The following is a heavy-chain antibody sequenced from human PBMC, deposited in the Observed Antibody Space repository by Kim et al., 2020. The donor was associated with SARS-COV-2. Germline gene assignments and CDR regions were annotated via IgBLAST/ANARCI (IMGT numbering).Heavy chain of an antibody. J-gene: IGHJ3*02. CDR1: GYTFTTYA. CDR3: ARGIPARYTFDI. CDR2: INAGNGNT. D-gene: IGHD6-6*01. V-gene: IGHV1-3*01. Sequence: ASVKVSCKASGYTFTTYAMHWVRQAPGQRLEWMGWINAGNGNTKYSQKFQGRVTITRDTSASTAYMELSSLRSEDTAVYYCARGIPARYTFDIWGQGTMVTVSS.